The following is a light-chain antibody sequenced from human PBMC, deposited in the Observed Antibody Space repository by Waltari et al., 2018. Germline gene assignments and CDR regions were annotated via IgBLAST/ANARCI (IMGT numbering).Light chain of an antibody. CDR1: QAISNS. CDR2: YSD. J-gene: IGKJ4*02. Sequence: DIQMTQAPSSLSASVGDRVRITCHASQAISNSVNWYQQKPWSERRLLIGYSDRLKPVVPSRFRGSGSGTEFTLIINSLQPEDCATYFCRQYNELPLTSGGGIKVEIK. CDR3: RQYNELPLT. V-gene: IGKV1-17*01.